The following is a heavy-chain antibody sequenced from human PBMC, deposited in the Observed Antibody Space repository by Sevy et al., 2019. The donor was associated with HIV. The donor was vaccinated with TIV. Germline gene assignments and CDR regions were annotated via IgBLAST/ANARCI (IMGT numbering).Heavy chain of an antibody. J-gene: IGHJ4*02. CDR1: GFTFGSYT. V-gene: IGHV3-30-3*01. CDR3: AGDNSGYFFFFDY. Sequence: GGSLRLSCAASGFTFGSYTLHWVRQAPGKGLEWVALISQTYDGSKKYYIDSVQGRFTISRDNSKNTLYLQMDSLRPGETAVYYWAGDNSGYFFFFDYWGQGTLVTVSS. CDR2: ISQTYDGSKK. D-gene: IGHD3-22*01.